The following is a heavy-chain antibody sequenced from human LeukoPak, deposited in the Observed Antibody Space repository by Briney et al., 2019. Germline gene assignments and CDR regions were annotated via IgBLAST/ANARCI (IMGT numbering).Heavy chain of an antibody. Sequence: GGSLRLSCAASGFIFSSYGMSWVRQAPGKGLEWVSSISSSSSYIYYADSVKGRFTISRDNAKNSLYLQMNSLRAEDTAVYYCARVQQSYDILTGYYFWFDPWGQGTLVTVSS. CDR1: GFIFSSYG. D-gene: IGHD3-9*01. CDR2: ISSSSSYI. V-gene: IGHV3-21*01. J-gene: IGHJ5*02. CDR3: ARVQQSYDILTGYYFWFDP.